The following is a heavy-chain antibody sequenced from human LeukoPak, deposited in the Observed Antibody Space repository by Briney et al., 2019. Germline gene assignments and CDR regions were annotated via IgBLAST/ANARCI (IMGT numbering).Heavy chain of an antibody. Sequence: GGSLRLSCTASGLTFSTSGFNWVRQAPGKGLEWVASIGPTGSDRYHADSIKGRFTISRDNAKNSLYLQMNSLRAEDTAVYYCARGSSSWYETAYYYYMDVWGKGTTVTVSS. CDR1: GLTFSTSG. CDR3: ARGSSSWYETAYYYYMDV. J-gene: IGHJ6*03. D-gene: IGHD6-13*01. CDR2: IGPTGSDR. V-gene: IGHV3-21*01.